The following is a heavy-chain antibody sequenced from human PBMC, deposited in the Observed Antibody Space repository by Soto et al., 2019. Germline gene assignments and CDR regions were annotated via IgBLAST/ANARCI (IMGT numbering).Heavy chain of an antibody. CDR1: AYSFTAYY. J-gene: IGHJ4*02. Sequence: QVQLVQSGAEVKKPGASVKVSCKASAYSFTAYYMNWVRQAPGQGPEWMGWINPNSGVTSYPQRVQGRVTMTRDTSISTVYMELSGLRSDDKAVYYCARSASSIAARRQFDYWGQGTLITVSS. V-gene: IGHV1-2*02. CDR2: INPNSGVT. CDR3: ARSASSIAARRQFDY. D-gene: IGHD6-6*01.